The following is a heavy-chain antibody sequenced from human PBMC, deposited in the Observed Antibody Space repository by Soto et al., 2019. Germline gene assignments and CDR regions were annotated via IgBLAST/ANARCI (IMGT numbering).Heavy chain of an antibody. V-gene: IGHV3-30*18. Sequence: GGSLRLSCAASGLTFSSYGMHWVRQAPGKGLEWVAVISYDGSNKYYADSVKGRFTISRDNSKNTLYLQMNSLRAEDTAVYYCAKERTYYYYGMDVWGQGTTVTVSS. CDR3: AKERTYYYYGMDV. CDR1: GLTFSSYG. J-gene: IGHJ6*02. CDR2: ISYDGSNK.